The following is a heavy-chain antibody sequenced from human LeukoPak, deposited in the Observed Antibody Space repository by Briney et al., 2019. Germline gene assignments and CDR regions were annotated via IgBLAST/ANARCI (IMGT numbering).Heavy chain of an antibody. CDR2: ISSSSSYI. V-gene: IGHV3-21*01. CDR3: ASAVVAPDYFDY. CDR1: GFTFSSYS. D-gene: IGHD2-15*01. Sequence: PGGSLRLSCAASGFTFSSYSMNWVRQAPGKGLEWVSSISSSSSYIYYADSVKGRFTISRDNAKNSLYLQMNSLRAEDTAVYYCASAVVAPDYFDYWGQGTLSPSRQ. J-gene: IGHJ4*02.